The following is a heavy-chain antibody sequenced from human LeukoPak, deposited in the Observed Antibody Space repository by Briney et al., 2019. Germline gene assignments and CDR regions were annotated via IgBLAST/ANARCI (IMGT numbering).Heavy chain of an antibody. CDR3: ASNLRSGSYPFDY. J-gene: IGHJ4*02. CDR1: GGSISSYY. D-gene: IGHD3-10*01. CDR2: IYYSGST. Sequence: SETLSLTCTVSGGSISSYYWSWIRQPPGKGLEWIGYIYYSGSTNYNPSLKSRVTISVDTSKNQFSLKLSSVTTADTAVYYCASNLRSGSYPFDYWGQGTLVTVSS. V-gene: IGHV4-59*08.